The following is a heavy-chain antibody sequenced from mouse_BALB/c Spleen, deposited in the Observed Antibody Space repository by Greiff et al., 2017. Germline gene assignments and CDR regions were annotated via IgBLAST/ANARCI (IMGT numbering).Heavy chain of an antibody. CDR3: ARGGIYYYGSSPWFAY. D-gene: IGHD1-1*01. CDR1: GFTFSSFG. J-gene: IGHJ3*01. Sequence: EVHLVESGGGLVQPGGSRKLSCAASGFTFSSFGMHWVRQAPEKGLEWVAYISSGSSTIYYADTVKGRFTISRDNPKNTLFLQMTSLRSEDTAMYYCARGGIYYYGSSPWFAYWGQGTLVTVSA. V-gene: IGHV5-17*02. CDR2: ISSGSSTI.